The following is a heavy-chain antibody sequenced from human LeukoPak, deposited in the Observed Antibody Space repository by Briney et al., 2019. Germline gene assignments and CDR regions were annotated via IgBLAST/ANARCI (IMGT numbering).Heavy chain of an antibody. CDR1: GGSISSGGYY. J-gene: IGHJ4*02. V-gene: IGHV4-31*03. D-gene: IGHD3-10*01. CDR3: ARESAGSGVDY. CDR2: IYYSGST. Sequence: SQTLSLTCTVSGGSISSGGYYWSWIRQHPGKGLEWIGYIYYSGSTYYNPSLKSRVTISVDTSKNQFTLKLSSVTAADTAVYCCARESAGSGVDYWGQGTLVTVSS.